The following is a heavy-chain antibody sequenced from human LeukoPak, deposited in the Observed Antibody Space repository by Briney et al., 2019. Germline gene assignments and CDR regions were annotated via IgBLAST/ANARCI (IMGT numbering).Heavy chain of an antibody. CDR1: GFTVSSNY. V-gene: IGHV3-66*02. D-gene: IGHD1-7*01. CDR3: ARASNWNYSYYYYYMDV. Sequence: PGGSLRLSCAASGFTVSSNYMSWVRQAPGKGLEWVSVIYSGGSTYYADSVKGRFTVSRDNSKNTLYLQMNGLRAEDTAVYYCARASNWNYSYYYYYMDVWGKGTTVTVSS. J-gene: IGHJ6*03. CDR2: IYSGGST.